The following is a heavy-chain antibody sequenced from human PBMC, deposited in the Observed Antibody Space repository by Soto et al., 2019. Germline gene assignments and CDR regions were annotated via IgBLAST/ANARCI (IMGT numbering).Heavy chain of an antibody. D-gene: IGHD1-26*01. CDR1: GGSISSGGYS. V-gene: IGHV4-30-2*05. Sequence: SETLSLTCAVSGGSISSGGYSWSWIRQPPGKGLEWIGYIYHSGSTYYNPSLKSRVTISVDTSKNQFSLKLSSVTAADTAVYYCASGEVGAFTFDYWGQGTLVTVSS. CDR2: IYHSGST. J-gene: IGHJ4*02. CDR3: ASGEVGAFTFDY.